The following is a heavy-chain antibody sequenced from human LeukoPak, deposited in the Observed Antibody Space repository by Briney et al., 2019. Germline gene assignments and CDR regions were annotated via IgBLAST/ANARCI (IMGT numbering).Heavy chain of an antibody. J-gene: IGHJ5*02. CDR3: AAYCSSTSCQNTDWFDP. Sequence: PSETLSLTCTVSGGSISSSSYYWGWIRQPPGKGLEWIGSIYYSGSTYYNPSLKSRVTISVDTSKNQFSLKLSSVTAADTAVYYCAAYCSSTSCQNTDWFDPWGQGTLVTVSS. CDR2: IYYSGST. V-gene: IGHV4-39*01. CDR1: GGSISSSSYY. D-gene: IGHD2-2*01.